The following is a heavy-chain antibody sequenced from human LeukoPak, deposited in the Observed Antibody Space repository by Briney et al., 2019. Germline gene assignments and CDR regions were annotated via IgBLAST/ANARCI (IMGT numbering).Heavy chain of an antibody. Sequence: ASVKVSCKASGYTFTSYDINWVRQATGQGLEWMGWINPNSGNTGYAQKFQGRVNMTRNTSISTAYMELSSLRSEDTAVYYCARGEAAGVVNDAFDIWGQGAMVTVSS. CDR1: GYTFTSYD. J-gene: IGHJ3*02. CDR2: INPNSGNT. D-gene: IGHD6-13*01. CDR3: ARGEAAGVVNDAFDI. V-gene: IGHV1-8*01.